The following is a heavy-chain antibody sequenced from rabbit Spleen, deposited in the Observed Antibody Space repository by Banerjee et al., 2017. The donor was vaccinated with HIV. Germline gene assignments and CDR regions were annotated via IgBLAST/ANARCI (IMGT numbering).Heavy chain of an antibody. V-gene: IGHV1S40*01. CDR3: ARDTGSSFSSYGMDL. CDR1: GVSFSGNSY. Sequence: QSLEESGGDLVKPEGSLTLTCTASGVSFSGNSYMCWVRQAPGKGLEWIACIDTGSSGFTYFASWAKGRFTISKTSSTTVTLQMTSLTAADTATYFCARDTGSSFSSYGMDLWGPGTLVTVS. CDR2: IDTGSSGFT. D-gene: IGHD8-1*01. J-gene: IGHJ6*01.